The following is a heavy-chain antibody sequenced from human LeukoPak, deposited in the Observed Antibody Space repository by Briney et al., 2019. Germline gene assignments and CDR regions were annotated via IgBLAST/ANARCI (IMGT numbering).Heavy chain of an antibody. Sequence: GGSLRLSCAASGFTVSSNYMSWVRQAPGKGLEWVSVIYSGGSTYYADSVKGRFTISRDNSKNTLYLQVNSLRAEDTAVYYCASSPLGYCSGGSCYYRDYWGQGTLVTVSS. CDR3: ASSPLGYCSGGSCYYRDY. CDR1: GFTVSSNY. J-gene: IGHJ4*02. CDR2: IYSGGST. D-gene: IGHD2-15*01. V-gene: IGHV3-53*01.